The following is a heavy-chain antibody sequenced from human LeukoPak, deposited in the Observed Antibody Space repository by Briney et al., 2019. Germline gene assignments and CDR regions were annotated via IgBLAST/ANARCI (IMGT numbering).Heavy chain of an antibody. Sequence: GGSLRLSCAASGFTFSNYAMSWVRQAPGKGLEWVSAISGSGGSMYYADSVKGRFTISRDNSKNTLFLHMHSLRAEDTAVYYCAQGALEADLSSGYYFPFLWGQGTLVTVSS. CDR2: ISGSGGSM. V-gene: IGHV3-23*01. D-gene: IGHD3-22*01. J-gene: IGHJ4*02. CDR1: GFTFSNYA. CDR3: AQGALEADLSSGYYFPFL.